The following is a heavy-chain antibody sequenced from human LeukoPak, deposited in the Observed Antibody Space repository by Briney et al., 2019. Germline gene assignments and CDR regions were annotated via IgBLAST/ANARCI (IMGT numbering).Heavy chain of an antibody. CDR2: IIPIFGTA. J-gene: IGHJ4*02. CDR1: GGTFSSYA. CDR3: ARTLQGGYSYGYFDY. Sequence: SVKVSCKASGGTFSSYAISWVRQAPGQGLEWMGGIIPIFGTANYAQKFQGRVTITTDESTSTAYMELSSLRSEDTAVYYCARTLQGGYSYGYFDYWGQGTLVTVSS. D-gene: IGHD5-18*01. V-gene: IGHV1-69*05.